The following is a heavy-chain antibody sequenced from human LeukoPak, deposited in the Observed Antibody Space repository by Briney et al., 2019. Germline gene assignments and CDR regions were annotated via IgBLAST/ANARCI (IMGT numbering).Heavy chain of an antibody. D-gene: IGHD3-10*01. J-gene: IGHJ4*02. CDR3: AKAPYYYGSGSGFDY. CDR2: ISYDGSNK. V-gene: IGHV3-30*18. CDR1: GFTFSSYG. Sequence: PGRSLRLSCAASGFTFSSYGMHWVRQAPGKGLEWVAVISYDGSNKYNADSVKGRFTISRDNSKNTLYLQMNSLRAEDTAVYYCAKAPYYYGSGSGFDYWGQGTLVTVSS.